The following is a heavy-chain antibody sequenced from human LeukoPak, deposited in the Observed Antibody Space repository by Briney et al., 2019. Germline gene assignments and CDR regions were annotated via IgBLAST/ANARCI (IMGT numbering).Heavy chain of an antibody. CDR2: ISSSSSYI. V-gene: IGHV3-21*01. Sequence: PGGSLRLSCAASGFTFSSYSMNWVRQAPGKGLEWVSSISSSSSYIYYADSVKGRFTISRDNAKNSLYLQMNSLRAEDTAVYYCARDVAGYSSGWYGVDAFDIWGQGTMVIVAS. CDR3: ARDVAGYSSGWYGVDAFDI. CDR1: GFTFSSYS. J-gene: IGHJ3*02. D-gene: IGHD6-19*01.